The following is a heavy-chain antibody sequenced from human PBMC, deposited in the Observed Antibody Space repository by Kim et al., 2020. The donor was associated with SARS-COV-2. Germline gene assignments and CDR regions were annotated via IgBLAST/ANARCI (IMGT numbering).Heavy chain of an antibody. J-gene: IGHJ2*01. CDR1: GFTFRNSA. V-gene: IGHV3-23*01. Sequence: GGSLRLSCAASGFTFRNSAMSWVLQAPGKGLEWVSGIFGSGSGTYYAASVKGRFTISRDNFQNTLYLQSDNKRAEDTAVNYCARHLRVTTGTLYWYFDLWGRGPLVTVSS. CDR2: IFGSGSGT. D-gene: IGHD2-21*02. CDR3: ARHLRVTTGTLYWYFDL.